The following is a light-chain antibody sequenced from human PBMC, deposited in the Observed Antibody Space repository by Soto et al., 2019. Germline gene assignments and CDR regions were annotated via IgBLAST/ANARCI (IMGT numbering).Light chain of an antibody. CDR1: QSVSTH. J-gene: IGKJ5*01. CDR2: GTS. CDR3: QQYHDWPIT. Sequence: IVLTQSPGTLSLSPWEGATLSCRASQSVSTHLAWYQQIPGQAPRLLIYGTSTRAAGIPARFSGRGSGTEFTFTISSLQSEDFAAYHCQQYHDWPITFGQGTRLEIK. V-gene: IGKV3-15*01.